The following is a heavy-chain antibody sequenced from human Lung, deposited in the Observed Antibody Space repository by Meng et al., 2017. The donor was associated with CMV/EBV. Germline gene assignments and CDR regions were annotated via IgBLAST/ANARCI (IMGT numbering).Heavy chain of an antibody. Sequence: EVQLVESGGGLVKPGGSLRLSXTGSGSGFIFSNLWINWVRQAPGKGLEWVGRIKSKFDGETTDYAAPVKGRFTISRDDSRNTLYLYMNSLKTEDTAVYYCTTDRPRSGGKTHDYWGQGTLVTVSS. D-gene: IGHD4-23*01. J-gene: IGHJ4*02. CDR1: GSGFIFSNLW. CDR3: TTDRPRSGGKTHDY. CDR2: IKSKFDGETT. V-gene: IGHV3-15*01.